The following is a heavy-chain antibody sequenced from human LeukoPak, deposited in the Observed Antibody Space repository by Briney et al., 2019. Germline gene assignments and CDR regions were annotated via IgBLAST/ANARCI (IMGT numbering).Heavy chain of an antibody. J-gene: IGHJ4*02. CDR1: GYTFTGYY. D-gene: IGHD2-15*01. CDR2: INPNSGGT. V-gene: IGHV1-2*06. Sequence: ASVKVSCKASGYTFTGYYMHWVRQAPGKGLEWMGRINPNSGGTNFAQKFQGRVTMTRDTSISTAYMELSRLRSDDTAVYYCASICSGGSCYTRNFDYWGQGTLVTVSS. CDR3: ASICSGGSCYTRNFDY.